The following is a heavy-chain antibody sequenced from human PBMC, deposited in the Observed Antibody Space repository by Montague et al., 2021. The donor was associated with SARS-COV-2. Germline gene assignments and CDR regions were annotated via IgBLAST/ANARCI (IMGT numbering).Heavy chain of an antibody. J-gene: IGHJ6*02. Sequence: TLSLTCSVSGDSLSSGSYYWSWIRQPAGKGLEWIGRIDRGGXPXYXXXXKXRVTISGDMSKNQFSLNVSSVTAADTAVYYCTRDPITGTTGTIYNYYGMDVWGQGTTVTVSS. V-gene: IGHV4-61*02. CDR3: TRDPITGTTGTIYNYYGMDV. CDR1: GDSLSSGSYY. D-gene: IGHD1-20*01. CDR2: IDRGGXP.